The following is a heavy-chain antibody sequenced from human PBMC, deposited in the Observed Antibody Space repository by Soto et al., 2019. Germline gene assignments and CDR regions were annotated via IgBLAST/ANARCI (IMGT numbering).Heavy chain of an antibody. CDR2: ISGDGSST. V-gene: IGHV3-74*01. D-gene: IGHD3-3*01. CDR1: EFTFRSYW. Sequence: EVQLVDSGGGLVQPGGSLRLSCAASEFTFRSYWMHWVRQSPGKGLVWVSRISGDGSSTNYADSVKGRFTISRDNAKNTVYLQIDSLRAEDTAVYYCAKPVLKVFGVAYYQGDWFDPWGQGTLVTVSS. J-gene: IGHJ5*02. CDR3: AKPVLKVFGVAYYQGDWFDP.